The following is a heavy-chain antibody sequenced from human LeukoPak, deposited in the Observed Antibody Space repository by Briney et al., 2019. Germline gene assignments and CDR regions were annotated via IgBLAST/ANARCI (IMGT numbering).Heavy chain of an antibody. D-gene: IGHD2-2*01. CDR2: FDPEDGET. CDR3: ARGTGYCSSTSCVNWFDP. Sequence: ASVKVSCKVSGYTLTELSMHWVRQAPGKGLEWMGGFDPEDGETIYAQKFQGRVTMTEDTSTDTAYMELSSLRSEDTAVYYCARGTGYCSSTSCVNWFDPWGQGTLVTVSS. CDR1: GYTLTELS. V-gene: IGHV1-24*01. J-gene: IGHJ5*02.